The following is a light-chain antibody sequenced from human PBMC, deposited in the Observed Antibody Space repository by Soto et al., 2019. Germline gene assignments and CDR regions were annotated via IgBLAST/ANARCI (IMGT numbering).Light chain of an antibody. CDR1: QSISNY. CDR3: QQSYSSPWT. Sequence: DIQMTQSPSSLSASVRDRVTITCRASQSISNYLNWYQQKPGRAPKILIYAASSLQSGVPSRFSGGGSGTDFTLTITSLQPEDVATYYCQQSYSSPWTFGQGTKVEI. J-gene: IGKJ1*01. CDR2: AAS. V-gene: IGKV1-39*01.